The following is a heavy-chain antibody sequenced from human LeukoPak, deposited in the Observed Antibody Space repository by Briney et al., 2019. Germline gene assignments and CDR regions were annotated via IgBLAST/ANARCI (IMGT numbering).Heavy chain of an antibody. CDR2: ISGSGADT. Sequence: GGSLRLSCAASGFTFSSYAMTWVRQAPGKGLECVSAISGSGADTYYADSVKGRFTISRDNSKITVYLQMNSLRAEDTAVYYCARDGGYYQFDYWGQGTLVTVSS. J-gene: IGHJ4*02. CDR3: ARDGGYYQFDY. CDR1: GFTFSSYA. D-gene: IGHD3-22*01. V-gene: IGHV3-23*01.